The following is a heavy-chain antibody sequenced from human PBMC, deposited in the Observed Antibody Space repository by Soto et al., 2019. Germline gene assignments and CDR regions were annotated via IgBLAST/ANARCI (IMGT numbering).Heavy chain of an antibody. D-gene: IGHD3-10*01. CDR3: ARGPFSMVRGVISNWFDP. Sequence: SETLSLTCTVSGGSISSGDYYWSWIRQPPGKGLEWIGYIYYSGSTYYNPSLKSRVTISVDTSKNQFSLKLSSVTAADTAVYYCARGPFSMVRGVISNWFDPWGQGTLVTVSS. V-gene: IGHV4-30-4*01. CDR1: GGSISSGDYY. J-gene: IGHJ5*02. CDR2: IYYSGST.